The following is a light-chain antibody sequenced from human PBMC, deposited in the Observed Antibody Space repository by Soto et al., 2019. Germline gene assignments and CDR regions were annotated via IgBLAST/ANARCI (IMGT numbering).Light chain of an antibody. CDR2: WAS. CDR3: QHYTTYSGT. J-gene: IGKJ3*01. CDR1: QSISTW. Sequence: DIHMTQSPATLSASVGDRVTITCRASQSISTWLAWYQQKPGKAPKLLIYWASSLESGVPSRFRGSGSGTESTLTIRSLQPDDFAPYYCQHYTTYSGTFGPGTKVDIK. V-gene: IGKV1-5*03.